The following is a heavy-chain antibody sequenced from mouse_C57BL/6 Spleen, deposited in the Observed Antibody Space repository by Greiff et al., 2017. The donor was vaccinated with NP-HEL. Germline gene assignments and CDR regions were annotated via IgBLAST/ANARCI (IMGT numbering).Heavy chain of an antibody. CDR2: IDPSDSET. CDR3: TRGGGYYGSSLGDYYAMDY. J-gene: IGHJ4*01. V-gene: IGHV1-52*01. Sequence: VQLQQPGAELVRPGSSVKLSCKASGYTFTSYWMHWVKQRPIQGLEWIGNIDPSDSETHYNQKFKDKATLTVDKSSSTAYMQLSSLTSEDSEVYHSTRGGGYYGSSLGDYYAMDYWGQGTSVTVSS. D-gene: IGHD1-1*01. CDR1: GYTFTSYW.